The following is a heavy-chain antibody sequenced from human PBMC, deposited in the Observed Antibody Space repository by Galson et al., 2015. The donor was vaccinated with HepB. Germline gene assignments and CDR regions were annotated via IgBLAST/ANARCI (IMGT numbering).Heavy chain of an antibody. J-gene: IGHJ4*02. CDR1: GFIFTNYA. V-gene: IGHV3-30-3*01. CDR3: ARAGTDCINGVCSRIDH. Sequence: SLRLSCAASGFIFTNYAIHWVRQAPGKGLEWLAVMSHDGTKKYYAGSVKGRFTISRGNSKNTLFLQMNSLRTEDTAVYYCARAGTDCINGVCSRIDHWGRGTLVTVSS. CDR2: MSHDGTKK. D-gene: IGHD2-8*01.